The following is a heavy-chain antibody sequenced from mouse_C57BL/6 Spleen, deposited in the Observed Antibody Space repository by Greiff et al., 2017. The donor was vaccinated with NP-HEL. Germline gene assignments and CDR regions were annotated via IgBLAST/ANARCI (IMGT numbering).Heavy chain of an antibody. Sequence: VQLQQSGAELVRPGASVKLSCTASGFTINDDYMHWVKQRPEQGLEWIGWIHPSNGDTEYAQKFQGKATITADTSSNTAYLQLSSLTSEDTAVYYCTDSITAVVALGFDVWGTGTTVTVSA. CDR3: TDSITAVVALGFDV. CDR2: IHPSNGDT. CDR1: GFTINDDY. V-gene: IGHV14-4*01. J-gene: IGHJ1*03. D-gene: IGHD1-1*01.